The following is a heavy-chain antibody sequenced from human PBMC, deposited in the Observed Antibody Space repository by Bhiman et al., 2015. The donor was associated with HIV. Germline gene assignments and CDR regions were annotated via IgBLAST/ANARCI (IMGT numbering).Heavy chain of an antibody. D-gene: IGHD2-8*02. CDR2: FDWSGTSA. CDR1: GFTFDDYG. V-gene: IGHV3-20*04. CDR3: ARHGAIYCTGAVCSLDY. J-gene: IGHJ4*02. Sequence: VQLVESGGGLVKPGGSLRLSCAASGFTFDDYGMSWVRQAPGKGLEWVSGFDWSGTSAGYADSVKGRFTISRDNAKNSLYLQMNGLRAEDTAFYYCARHGAIYCTGAVCSLDYWGQGTLVTVSS.